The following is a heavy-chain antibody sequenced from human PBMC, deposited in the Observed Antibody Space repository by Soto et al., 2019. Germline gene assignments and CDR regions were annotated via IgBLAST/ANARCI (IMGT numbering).Heavy chain of an antibody. V-gene: IGHV1-46*01. CDR2: INPSGGST. CDR1: GYTFTSYY. D-gene: IGHD3-22*01. J-gene: IGHJ4*02. Sequence: QVQLVQSGAEVKKPGASVKVSCKASGYTFTSYYMHWVRQAPGQGLEWMGIINPSGGSTSYAQKFQGRVTLTRDTSTSTVYMELSSLRSEHTAVYYCARDDRDGYIDYWGQGTLVTVSS. CDR3: ARDDRDGYIDY.